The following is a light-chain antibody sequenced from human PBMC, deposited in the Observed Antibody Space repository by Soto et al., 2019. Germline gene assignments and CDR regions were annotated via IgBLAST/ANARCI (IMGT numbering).Light chain of an antibody. J-gene: IGKJ5*01. CDR2: DAS. CDR3: QQYESLPLT. CDR1: QGISTY. Sequence: DIQITQSPSSLSASVGDIVTITCRASQGISTYLIWYQQKPGKAPKLLIYDASDLETGVPSRFSGSGSGTGFTFTISSLQPEDFESYYCQQYESLPLTFGQGTRLEIK. V-gene: IGKV1-33*01.